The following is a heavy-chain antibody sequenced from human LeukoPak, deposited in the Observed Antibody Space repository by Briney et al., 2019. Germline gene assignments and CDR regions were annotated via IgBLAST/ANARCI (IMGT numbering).Heavy chain of an antibody. CDR3: ARGGKVNSGTYSVDY. CDR1: GFTFNTYY. D-gene: IGHD3-10*01. V-gene: IGHV3-74*01. Sequence: GGSLRLSCAATGFTFNTYYIHWVRQAPGKGLVWVSRVNTDGSSSNYADSVKGRFTISRDNAKNTVYLQMNSLRAEDTAVYYCARGGKVNSGTYSVDYWGQGTLVIVSS. CDR2: VNTDGSSS. J-gene: IGHJ4*02.